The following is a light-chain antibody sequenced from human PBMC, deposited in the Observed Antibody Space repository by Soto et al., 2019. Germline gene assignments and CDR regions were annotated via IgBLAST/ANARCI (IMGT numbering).Light chain of an antibody. J-gene: IGKJ4*01. CDR3: QQRRNWPLT. Sequence: EIVLTQSPATLSLSPGERATLSCRASQSVDSYLTWYQQRPGQAPRLLVYDVSKRATGIPVRFSGSGSGTDFTLTISSLEPEDVAICQQRRNWPLTFGGGTKVEIK. V-gene: IGKV3-11*01. CDR2: DVS. CDR1: QSVDSY.